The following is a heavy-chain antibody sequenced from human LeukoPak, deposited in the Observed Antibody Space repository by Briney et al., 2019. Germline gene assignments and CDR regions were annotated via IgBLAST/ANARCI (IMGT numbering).Heavy chain of an antibody. Sequence: AGTLSLTCTVSGGSISSYYWSWIRQPPGKGLEWVGYIYYSGSTNYNPSLKSRVTISVDTSKNQFSLKLSSVTAADAAVYYCARAGTVTTRADFDYWGQGTLVTASS. CDR1: GGSISSYY. CDR2: IYYSGST. V-gene: IGHV4-59*01. D-gene: IGHD4-17*01. CDR3: ARAGTVTTRADFDY. J-gene: IGHJ4*02.